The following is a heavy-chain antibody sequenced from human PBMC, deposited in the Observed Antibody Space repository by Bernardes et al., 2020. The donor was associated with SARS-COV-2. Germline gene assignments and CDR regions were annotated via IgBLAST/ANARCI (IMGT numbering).Heavy chain of an antibody. CDR1: GFAFSGYA. V-gene: IGHV3-23*01. CDR2: ISRDGSTT. CDR3: AQGSYCRGDCFWELAY. J-gene: IGHJ4*02. Sequence: GGSLRLSCITSGFAFSGYAMTWVRQAPGKGLEWVSAISRDGSTTYYTDSVKGRFTIFRDNSNNLLYLQINSLRAEDTAVYYCAQGSYCRGDCFWELAYWGQGTLVTVSS. D-gene: IGHD2-21*02.